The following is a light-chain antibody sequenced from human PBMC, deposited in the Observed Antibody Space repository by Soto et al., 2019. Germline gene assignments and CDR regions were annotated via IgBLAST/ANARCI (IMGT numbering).Light chain of an antibody. CDR1: QSLLHSNGKNY. CDR2: FGS. J-gene: IGKJ1*01. V-gene: IGKV2-28*01. CDR3: MEALPLPWT. Sequence: DIVMTQSPLPLSVTPGEPASISCRSSQSLLHSNGKNYLDWYLQKPGQSPQLLIYFGSDRASGVAARFSGSGSGTDFNLPISRVEAEDVGVSFCMEALPLPWTVGHGTKVEIK.